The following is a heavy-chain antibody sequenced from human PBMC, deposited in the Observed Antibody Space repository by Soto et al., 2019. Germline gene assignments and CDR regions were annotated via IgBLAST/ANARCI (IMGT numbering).Heavy chain of an antibody. J-gene: IGHJ6*02. V-gene: IGHV3-43*01. D-gene: IGHD6-6*01. CDR3: AKDVIAARPYYYFGLDV. CDR1: GFTFYDYT. Sequence: GGSLRLSCAASGFTFYDYTMHWVRQVPGRGLEWVSLISWDGGSTYYADSVKGRFTTSRDNSKNSLYLQMNSLRTDDTALYYCAKDVIAARPYYYFGLDVWGQGTTVTVSS. CDR2: ISWDGGST.